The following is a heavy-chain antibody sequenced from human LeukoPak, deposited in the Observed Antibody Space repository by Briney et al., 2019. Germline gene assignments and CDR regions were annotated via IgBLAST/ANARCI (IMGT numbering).Heavy chain of an antibody. J-gene: IGHJ3*02. CDR3: ARHGGNVLRYFDWLLPHDDAFDI. CDR2: INHSGST. Sequence: PSETLSLTCAVYGGSFSGYYWSWIRQPPGKGLEWIGEINHSGSTNYNPSLKSRVTISVDTSKNQFSLKLSSVTAADTAVYYCARHGGNVLRYFDWLLPHDDAFDIWGQGTMVTVSS. D-gene: IGHD3-9*01. CDR1: GGSFSGYY. V-gene: IGHV4-34*01.